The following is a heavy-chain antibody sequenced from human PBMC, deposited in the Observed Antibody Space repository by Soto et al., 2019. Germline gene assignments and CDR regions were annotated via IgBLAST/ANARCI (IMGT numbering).Heavy chain of an antibody. CDR2: INPSGGST. V-gene: IGHV1-46*01. J-gene: IGHJ3*02. Sequence: GASLKVSCKASGYTFTSYYMHWVRQAPGQVLEWMGIINPSGGSTSYAQKFQGRVTMTRDTSTSTVYMALSSLRSEDTAVYYCARDLGYYDSSGYYYRTDAFDIWGQGTMVTISS. D-gene: IGHD3-22*01. CDR1: GYTFTSYY. CDR3: ARDLGYYDSSGYYYRTDAFDI.